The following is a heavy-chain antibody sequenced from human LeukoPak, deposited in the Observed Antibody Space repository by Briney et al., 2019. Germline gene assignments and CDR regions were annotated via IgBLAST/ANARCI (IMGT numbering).Heavy chain of an antibody. J-gene: IGHJ4*02. CDR3: ARGRDGYSFGFDY. V-gene: IGHV3-48*03. Sequence: PGGSLRLSCAASGFTFSSYEMNWVRQAPGKGLEWVSYISSSGSTIYYADSVKGRFTISRDNAKNSLYLQMNSLRAEDTAVYYCARGRDGYSFGFDYWGQGTLVTVSS. CDR2: ISSSGSTI. CDR1: GFTFSSYE. D-gene: IGHD5-24*01.